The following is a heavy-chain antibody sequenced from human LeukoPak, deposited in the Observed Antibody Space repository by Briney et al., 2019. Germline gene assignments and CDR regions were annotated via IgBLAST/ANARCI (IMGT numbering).Heavy chain of an antibody. CDR2: ISYSGST. V-gene: IGHV4-59*12. CDR1: GGSISRYY. CDR3: ARDPNSAL. Sequence: PSETLSLTCTVSGGSISRYYWSCIRQPPGKGLEWIGYISYSGSTNYNPSLKSRVTISVDTSKNQFSLELRSVTAADTAVYYCARDPNSALWGQGTLVTVSS. J-gene: IGHJ4*02. D-gene: IGHD4-23*01.